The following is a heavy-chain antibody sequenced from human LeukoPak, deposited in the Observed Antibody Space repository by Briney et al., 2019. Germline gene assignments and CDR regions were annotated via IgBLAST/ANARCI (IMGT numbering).Heavy chain of an antibody. CDR2: IDAYSGNT. J-gene: IGHJ3*02. CDR3: ARDRPGDQAFDI. D-gene: IGHD3-10*01. V-gene: IGHV1-18*01. CDR1: GYTFTTYG. Sequence: ASVKVSCKAFGYTFTTYGVSWVRQAPGQGLEWMGWIDAYSGNTSYVQRFQGRVTMTTDTSTSTAYMELRSLRSDDTAVYYCARDRPGDQAFDIWGQGTTVTVSS.